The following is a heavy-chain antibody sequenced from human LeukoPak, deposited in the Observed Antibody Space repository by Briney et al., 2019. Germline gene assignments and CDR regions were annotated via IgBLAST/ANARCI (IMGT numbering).Heavy chain of an antibody. CDR3: ARYPRGGY. J-gene: IGHJ4*02. CDR2: INHSGST. Sequence: SETLSLTCAVYGGSFSGYYWSWIRQPPGKGLEWIGEINHSGSTNYNPSLKSRVTISVDTSKNQFSLKLSSVTAADTAVYYCARYPRGGYWGQGTLVTVSS. D-gene: IGHD3-10*01. CDR1: GGSFSGYY. V-gene: IGHV4-34*01.